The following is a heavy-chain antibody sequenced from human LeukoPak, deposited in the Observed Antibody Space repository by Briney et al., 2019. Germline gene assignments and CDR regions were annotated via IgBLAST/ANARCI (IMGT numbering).Heavy chain of an antibody. D-gene: IGHD2-21*02. CDR1: GFTFNAYA. Sequence: GGSLRLSCAASGFTFNAYAIHWVRQAPGKGLEWVAFIRKDGNDEKYADTVKGRFTISRDNSKNMVYLQMNNLQTEDTSIYYCAKDRGDYPPYFDHWGQGTLVTVSS. J-gene: IGHJ4*02. CDR3: AKDRGDYPPYFDH. CDR2: IRKDGNDE. V-gene: IGHV3-30*02.